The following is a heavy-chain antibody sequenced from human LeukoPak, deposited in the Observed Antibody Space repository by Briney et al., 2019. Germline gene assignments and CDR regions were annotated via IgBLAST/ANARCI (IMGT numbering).Heavy chain of an antibody. CDR2: IYYSGST. CDR3: ARVTSRLGVCDY. CDR1: GGSISSYY. J-gene: IGHJ4*02. D-gene: IGHD2-8*01. V-gene: IGHV4-59*01. Sequence: SETLSLTCTVSGGSISSYYWSWIRQPPGKGLEWIGYIYYSGSTNYNPSLKSRVTISVDTSKNQFSLKLSSVTAADTAVYYCARVTSRLGVCDYWGQGTLVTVSS.